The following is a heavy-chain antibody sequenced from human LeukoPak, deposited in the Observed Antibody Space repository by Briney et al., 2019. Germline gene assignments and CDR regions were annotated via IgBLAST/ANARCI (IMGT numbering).Heavy chain of an antibody. J-gene: IGHJ3*02. D-gene: IGHD3-22*01. V-gene: IGHV1-69*13. CDR1: GGTFSTHA. CDR3: AREGDYEEDDAFDI. Sequence: ASVKVSCKTSGGTFSTHAITWVRQAPGQGLEWMGGIIPLFGTANYAQKFQGRVTITADESTNTAYMELSRLRSDDTAVYYRAREGDYEEDDAFDIWGQGTMVTVSS. CDR2: IIPLFGTA.